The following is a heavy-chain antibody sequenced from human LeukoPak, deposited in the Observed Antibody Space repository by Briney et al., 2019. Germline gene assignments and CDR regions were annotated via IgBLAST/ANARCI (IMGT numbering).Heavy chain of an antibody. D-gene: IGHD3-22*01. CDR2: IKQDGSER. CDR3: ARDRWSYDPQGGFDC. CDR1: GFTFSIYW. J-gene: IGHJ4*02. V-gene: IGHV3-7*03. Sequence: GGSLRLSCAASGFTFSIYWMSWVRQAPGKGLEWVANIKQDGSERYYVDSVKGRFTLSRDNAKNSLYLPMNSLRAEDAAVYYCARDRWSYDPQGGFDCWGQGTLVTVSS.